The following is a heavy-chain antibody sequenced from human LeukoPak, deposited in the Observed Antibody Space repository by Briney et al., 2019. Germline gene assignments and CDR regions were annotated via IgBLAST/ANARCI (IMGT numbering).Heavy chain of an antibody. CDR1: GFSFSDYA. V-gene: IGHV3-23*01. D-gene: IGHD6-19*01. J-gene: IGHJ3*01. Sequence: GGSLRLSCAASGFSFSDYAMAWVRQAPGKGLQWVSDITGSGTRTDHADSVRGRFIISRDNSKNELYLQMNSLRVEDTAIYFCAKDRYCSGGLCYADAFDVWGQGIMATVSS. CDR2: ITGSGTRT. CDR3: AKDRYCSGGLCYADAFDV.